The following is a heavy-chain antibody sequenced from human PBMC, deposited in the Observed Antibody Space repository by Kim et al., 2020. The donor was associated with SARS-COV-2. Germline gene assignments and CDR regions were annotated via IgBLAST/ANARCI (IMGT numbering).Heavy chain of an antibody. V-gene: IGHV3-64*01. D-gene: IGHD3-22*01. CDR1: GFTFSSYA. CDR3: ARTYYYDSSGYIGGGAFDI. J-gene: IGHJ3*02. Sequence: GGSLRLSCAASGFTFSSYAMHWVRQAPGKGLEYVSAISSNGGSTYYANSVKGRFTISRDNSKNTLYLQMGSLRAEDMAVYYCARTYYYDSSGYIGGGAFDIWGQGTMVTVSS. CDR2: ISSNGGST.